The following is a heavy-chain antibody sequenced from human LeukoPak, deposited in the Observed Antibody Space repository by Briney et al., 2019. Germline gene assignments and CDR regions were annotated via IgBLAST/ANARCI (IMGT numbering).Heavy chain of an antibody. J-gene: IGHJ4*02. CDR1: GGTFSSYA. V-gene: IGHV1-69*05. D-gene: IGHD3-22*01. CDR3: ARGGDYYDSSGYPVPFDY. CDR2: IIPIFGTA. Sequence: ASVKVSCKASGGTFSSYAISWVRQAPGQGLEWMGRIIPIFGTANYAQKFQGRVTITTDESTSTAYMELSSLRSEDTAVYYCARGGDYYDSSGYPVPFDYWGQGTLSPSPQ.